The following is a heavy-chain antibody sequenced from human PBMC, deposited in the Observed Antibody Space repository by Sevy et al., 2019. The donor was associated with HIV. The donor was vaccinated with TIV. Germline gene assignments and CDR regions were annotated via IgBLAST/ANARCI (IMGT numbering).Heavy chain of an antibody. D-gene: IGHD3-22*01. J-gene: IGHJ4*01. Sequence: GPSVKVSCKASGYTFTNYYMHWVRQAPGQGLEWMGIINLSGGSTTYAQKFQHRVTMTRDTSTSTVYMELSSLRSEDTAVYYCVRDRRGYDSTAYFYDYWGQGTLVTVSS. CDR1: GYTFTNYY. V-gene: IGHV1-46*01. CDR2: INLSGGST. CDR3: VRDRRGYDSTAYFYDY.